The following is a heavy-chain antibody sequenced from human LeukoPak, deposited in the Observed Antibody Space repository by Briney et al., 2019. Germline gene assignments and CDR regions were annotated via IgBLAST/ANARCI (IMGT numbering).Heavy chain of an antibody. CDR2: INPNSGGT. Sequence: AASVKVSCKASGYTFTGYYMHWVRQAPGQGLEWMGWINPNSGGTNYAQKFQGRVTMTRDTSISTAYMELSRLRSDDTAVYYCAREFIAGRRVRGVREDTAMVTRWFDPWGQGTLVTVSS. J-gene: IGHJ5*02. CDR3: AREFIAGRRVRGVREDTAMVTRWFDP. V-gene: IGHV1-2*02. D-gene: IGHD5-18*01. CDR1: GYTFTGYY.